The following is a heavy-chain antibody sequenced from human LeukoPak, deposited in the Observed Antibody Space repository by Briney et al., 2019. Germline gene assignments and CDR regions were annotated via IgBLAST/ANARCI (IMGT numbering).Heavy chain of an antibody. Sequence: PSETLSLTCAVYGGSFSGYYWSWIRQPPGKGLEWIGEINHSGSTNYNPSLKSRVTISVDTSKNQFSLKLSSVTAADTAVHYCARSDYYGSGSYASDYWGQGTLVTVSS. CDR3: ARSDYYGSGSYASDY. J-gene: IGHJ4*02. CDR2: INHSGST. V-gene: IGHV4-34*01. D-gene: IGHD3-10*01. CDR1: GGSFSGYY.